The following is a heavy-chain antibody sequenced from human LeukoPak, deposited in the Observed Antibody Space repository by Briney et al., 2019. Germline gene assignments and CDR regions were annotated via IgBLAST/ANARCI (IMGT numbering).Heavy chain of an antibody. J-gene: IGHJ5*02. D-gene: IGHD3-16*01. CDR1: GGSFSGYY. CDR3: VGEVGGVLNYNWFGP. CDR2: INHSGST. Sequence: SETLSLTCAVYGGSFSGYYWSWIRQPPGKGLEWIGEINHSGSTNYNPSLKSRVTISVDTSKNQFSLKLSSVTAADTAVYYCVGEVGGVLNYNWFGPWGQGTLVTVSS. V-gene: IGHV4-34*01.